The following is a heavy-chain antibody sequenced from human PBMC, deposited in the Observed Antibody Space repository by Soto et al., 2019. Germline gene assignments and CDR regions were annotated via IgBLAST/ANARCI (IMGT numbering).Heavy chain of an antibody. CDR3: TSFDSNGYSPQNRY. D-gene: IGHD3-22*01. J-gene: IGHJ4*02. Sequence: SVTVSCKVSEGSFTTSSINWVRQAPGQRFEWMGGIIPILGTANFTQKFQDRVTFTADESTATAYMTLSSLTSEDTAFYYCTSFDSNGYSPQNRYWGAGTQVTAPQ. CDR1: EGSFTTSS. CDR2: IIPILGTA. V-gene: IGHV1-69*13.